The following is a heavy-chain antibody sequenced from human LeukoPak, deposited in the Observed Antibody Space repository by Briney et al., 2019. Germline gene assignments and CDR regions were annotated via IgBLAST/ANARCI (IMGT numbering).Heavy chain of an antibody. CDR2: IYYSEST. V-gene: IGHV4-59*01. CDR3: ARGAHDSSGHDAFDI. Sequence: SETLSLTCTVSGGSISSYYWSWIRQPPGKGLEWIGYIYYSESTNYNPSLKSRVTISVDTSKNQFSLKLSSVTAADTAVYYCARGAHDSSGHDAFDIWGQGTMVTVSS. J-gene: IGHJ3*02. CDR1: GGSISSYY. D-gene: IGHD3-22*01.